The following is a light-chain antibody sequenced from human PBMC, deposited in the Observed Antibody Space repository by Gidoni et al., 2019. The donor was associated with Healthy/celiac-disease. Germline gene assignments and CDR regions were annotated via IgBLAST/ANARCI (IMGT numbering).Light chain of an antibody. V-gene: IGKV1-39*01. CDR3: QQSYSTLRT. Sequence: DIQMTQSPSSLSASVGDRVTITCRARQSISSYLNGYQQKPGKAPKLLIYAASSLQSGVPSRFSGSGSGTDFTLTTSSLQPEDFATYYCQQSYSTLRTFGQGTKVEIK. CDR2: AAS. J-gene: IGKJ1*01. CDR1: QSISSY.